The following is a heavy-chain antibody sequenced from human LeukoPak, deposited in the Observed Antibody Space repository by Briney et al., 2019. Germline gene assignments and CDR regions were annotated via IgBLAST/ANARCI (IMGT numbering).Heavy chain of an antibody. CDR1: GYSISSGYY. J-gene: IGHJ4*02. V-gene: IGHV4-38-2*02. Sequence: TSETLSLTCTVSGYSISSGYYWGWIRQPPGKGLEWIGSIYHSGSTYYNPSLKSRVTISVDTSKNQFSLKLSSVTAADTAVYYCARSEWEPVYYFDYWGQRTLVTVSS. CDR3: ARSEWEPVYYFDY. CDR2: IYHSGST. D-gene: IGHD1-26*01.